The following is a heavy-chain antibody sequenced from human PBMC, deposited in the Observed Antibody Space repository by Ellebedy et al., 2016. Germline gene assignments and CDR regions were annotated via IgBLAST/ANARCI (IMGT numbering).Heavy chain of an antibody. Sequence: SETLSLXCTVSGGSISSGGYYWSWIRQHPGKGLEWIGYIYYSGNTYYNPSLKSRVTISVDTSKNQFSLKLSSVTAADTAVYYCARDWVGELRAFDIWGQGTMVIVSS. CDR1: GGSISSGGYY. D-gene: IGHD3-10*01. V-gene: IGHV4-31*03. J-gene: IGHJ3*02. CDR3: ARDWVGELRAFDI. CDR2: IYYSGNT.